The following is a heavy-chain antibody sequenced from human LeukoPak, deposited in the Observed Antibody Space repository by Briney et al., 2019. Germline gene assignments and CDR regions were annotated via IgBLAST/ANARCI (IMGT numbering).Heavy chain of an antibody. Sequence: SETLSLTCTVSGGSISSYYWSWIRQPPGKGLEWIGYIYYSGSTNYNPSLKSRDTISVDTSKNQFSLKLSSVTAADTAVYYCASSPAAHRDFDYWGQGTLVTVSS. CDR3: ASSPAAHRDFDY. D-gene: IGHD2-15*01. J-gene: IGHJ4*02. CDR1: GGSISSYY. V-gene: IGHV4-59*01. CDR2: IYYSGST.